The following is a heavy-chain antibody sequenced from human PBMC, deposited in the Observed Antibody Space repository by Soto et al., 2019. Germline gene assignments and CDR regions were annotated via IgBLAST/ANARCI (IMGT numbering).Heavy chain of an antibody. CDR2: IYYSGST. CDR1: GGSISSGGYY. Sequence: SETLSLTCTVSGGSISSGGYYWSWIRQHPGKGLEWIGYIYYSGSTYYNPSLKSRVTISVDTSKNQFSLKLSSVTAADTAVYYCARAIKDIVVVPAAMALDYWGQGTLVTVSS. J-gene: IGHJ4*02. CDR3: ARAIKDIVVVPAAMALDY. D-gene: IGHD2-2*01. V-gene: IGHV4-31*03.